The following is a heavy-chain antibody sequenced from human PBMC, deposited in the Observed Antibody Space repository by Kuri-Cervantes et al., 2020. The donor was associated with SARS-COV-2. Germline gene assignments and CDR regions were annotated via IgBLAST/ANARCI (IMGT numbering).Heavy chain of an antibody. CDR3: ASGAVADLFDY. CDR2: IIPILGIA. V-gene: IGHV1-69*02. Sequence: SVKVSCKASGGTFSSYTISWVRQAPGRGLEWMGRIIPILGIANYAQKFQGRVTITADKPTSTAYIELSSLRSEDTAVYYCASGAVADLFDYWGQGTLVTVSS. D-gene: IGHD6-19*01. J-gene: IGHJ4*02. CDR1: GGTFSSYT.